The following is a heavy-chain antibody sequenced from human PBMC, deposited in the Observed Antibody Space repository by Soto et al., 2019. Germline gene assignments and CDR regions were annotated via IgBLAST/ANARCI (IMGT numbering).Heavy chain of an antibody. CDR1: GASVSSGTYY. J-gene: IGHJ4*02. Sequence: QVQLQESGPGLVKPSETLSLTCTVSGASVSSGTYYWSWIRQPPGKGLEWIGYISYSGSTNYNPSLKSRVTRSVATSKNQSSLKLNSVTAADTATDYCGSAWAAYSGGVGYWGQGSLVTVSS. CDR2: ISYSGST. CDR3: GSAWAAYSGGVGY. V-gene: IGHV4-61*01. D-gene: IGHD3-16*01.